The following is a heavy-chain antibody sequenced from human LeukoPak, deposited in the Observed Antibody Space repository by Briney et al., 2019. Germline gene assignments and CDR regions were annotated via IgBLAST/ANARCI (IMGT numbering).Heavy chain of an antibody. J-gene: IGHJ2*01. CDR2: INHSGST. V-gene: IGHV4-34*01. D-gene: IGHD6-13*01. Sequence: PSETLSLTCAVYGGSFSGYYWSWIRQPPGKGLEWIGEINHSGSTNYNPSLKSRVTISVDTSKNQFSLKLGSVTAADTAVYYCAREAPIAAAGKGYFDLWGRGTLVTVSS. CDR3: AREAPIAAAGKGYFDL. CDR1: GGSFSGYY.